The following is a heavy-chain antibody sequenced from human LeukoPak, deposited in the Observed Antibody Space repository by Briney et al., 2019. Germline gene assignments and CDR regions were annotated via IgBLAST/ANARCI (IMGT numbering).Heavy chain of an antibody. CDR2: INHSGST. Sequence: PSETLSLTCAVYGGSFSGYYWNWIRQPPGKGLEWIGEINHSGSTNYNPSLKGRVTISVDTSKNQFSLKLSSVTAADTAVYYCARGDPTSAVAGTMNWFDPWGQGTLVTVSS. CDR1: GGSFSGYY. CDR3: ARGDPTSAVAGTMNWFDP. V-gene: IGHV4-34*01. D-gene: IGHD6-19*01. J-gene: IGHJ5*02.